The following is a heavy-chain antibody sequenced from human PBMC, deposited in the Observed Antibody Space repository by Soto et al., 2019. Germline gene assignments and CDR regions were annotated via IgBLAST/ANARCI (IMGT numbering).Heavy chain of an antibody. D-gene: IGHD1-26*01. J-gene: IGHJ4*02. Sequence: QVQLVESGGGVVQPGRSLRLSCAASGFTFSSYGMHWVRQAPGKGLEWVAVVSYDGNNKYYADSVKGRFTISRDNSKNTLYLQMTSPRAEDTAVYYCAKDYLSWELEFDSWGQGTLVTVSS. CDR3: AKDYLSWELEFDS. CDR2: VSYDGNNK. CDR1: GFTFSSYG. V-gene: IGHV3-30*18.